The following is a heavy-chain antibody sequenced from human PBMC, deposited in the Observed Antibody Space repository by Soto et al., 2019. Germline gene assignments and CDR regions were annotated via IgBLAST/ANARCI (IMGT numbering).Heavy chain of an antibody. CDR2: ISGSGGST. CDR3: AKDPLGITMILVVMRCDY. Sequence: EVQLLESGGGLVQPGGSLRLSCAASGFTFSSYAMSWVRQAPGKGLEWVSAISGSGGSTYYADSVKGRFTISRDNSKNPLYLQMNSLRAEDTAVYYCAKDPLGITMILVVMRCDYWGQGTLVTVSS. V-gene: IGHV3-23*01. D-gene: IGHD3-22*01. J-gene: IGHJ4*02. CDR1: GFTFSSYA.